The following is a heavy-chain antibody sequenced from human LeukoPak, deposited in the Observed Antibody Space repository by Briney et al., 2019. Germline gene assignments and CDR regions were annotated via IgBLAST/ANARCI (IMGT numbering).Heavy chain of an antibody. D-gene: IGHD6-19*01. CDR2: IWYDGSNK. CDR1: GFTFSSYG. Sequence: GGSLRLSCAASGFTFSSYGMHWVRQAPGKGLEWVAVIWYDGSNKYYADSVKGRFTTSRDNSKNTLFLEMNSLRAEDTAAYYCAKALTSGWYLDAFNIWGQGTMVTVSS. J-gene: IGHJ3*02. V-gene: IGHV3-30*02. CDR3: AKALTSGWYLDAFNI.